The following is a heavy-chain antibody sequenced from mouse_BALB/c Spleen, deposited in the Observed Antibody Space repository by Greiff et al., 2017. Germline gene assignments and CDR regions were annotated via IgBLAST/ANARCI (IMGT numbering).Heavy chain of an antibody. Sequence: VQLVESGPGLVAPSQSLSITCTVSGFSLTGYGVNWVRQPPGKGLEWLGMIWGDGSTDYNSALKSRLSISKDNSKSQVFLKMNSLQTDDTARYYCARDPNYYDYVMDYWGQGTTVTVSS. CDR3: ARDPNYYDYVMDY. CDR2: IWGDGST. D-gene: IGHD2-4*01. J-gene: IGHJ4*01. CDR1: GFSLTGYG. V-gene: IGHV2-6-7*01.